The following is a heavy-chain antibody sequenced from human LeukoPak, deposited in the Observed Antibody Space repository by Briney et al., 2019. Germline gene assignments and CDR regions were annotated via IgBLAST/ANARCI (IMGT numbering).Heavy chain of an antibody. J-gene: IGHJ6*03. CDR3: ARAQGDYDSGGYNYYYYHMDV. D-gene: IGHD3-22*01. CDR2: IYTSGST. V-gene: IGHV4-61*02. Sequence: SETLSLTCTVSGGSISSGSYYWSWIRQPAGKGLEWIGRIYTSGSTNYNPSLKSRVTISVDTSKNQFSLKLTSVTAADTAVYYCARAQGDYDSGGYNYYYYHMDVWGKGTTVTVSS. CDR1: GGSISSGSYY.